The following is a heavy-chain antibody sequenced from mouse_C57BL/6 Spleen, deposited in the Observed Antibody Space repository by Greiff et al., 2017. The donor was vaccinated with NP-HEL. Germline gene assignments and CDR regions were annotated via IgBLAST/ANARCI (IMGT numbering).Heavy chain of an antibody. CDR3: TTGDSSGPFAY. CDR1: GFNIKDYY. J-gene: IGHJ3*01. CDR2: IDPEDGDT. D-gene: IGHD3-2*02. Sequence: EVQLQQSGAELVRPGASVKLSCTASGFNIKDYYMHWVKQRPEQGLEWIGRIDPEDGDTEYAPKFQGKATMTADTSSNTAYLQLSSLTSEDTAVYYCTTGDSSGPFAYWGQGTLVTVSA. V-gene: IGHV14-1*01.